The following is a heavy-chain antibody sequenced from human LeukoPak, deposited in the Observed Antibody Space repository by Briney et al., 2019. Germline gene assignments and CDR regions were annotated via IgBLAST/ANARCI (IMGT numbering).Heavy chain of an antibody. Sequence: GGSLRLSCVVSGFTFSSYWMSWVRQAPGKALEWVASIKQDGSEIYYVDSVKGRFTISRDNAKNSLYLQMNSLRADDTAVYKCARDLGSYRHFFDYWGQGTLVTVSS. J-gene: IGHJ4*02. CDR2: IKQDGSEI. V-gene: IGHV3-7*01. D-gene: IGHD3-10*01. CDR1: GFTFSSYW. CDR3: ARDLGSYRHFFDY.